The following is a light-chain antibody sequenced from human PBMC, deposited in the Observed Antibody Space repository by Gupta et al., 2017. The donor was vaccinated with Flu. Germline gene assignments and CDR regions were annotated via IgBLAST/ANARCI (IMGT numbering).Light chain of an antibody. CDR2: DSA. V-gene: IGLV3-21*02. CDR3: QVCDSDDAPRM. CDR1: NIGGRS. Sequence: SYVLTQPPSVSVAPGQTARVTCGGSNIGGRSDFWYHQKSGKAPLLVIYDSADRPSGIPERFSASNSGNTATLTITRVEVGDEADYYCQVCDSDDAPRMFGGGTKLTVL. J-gene: IGLJ3*02.